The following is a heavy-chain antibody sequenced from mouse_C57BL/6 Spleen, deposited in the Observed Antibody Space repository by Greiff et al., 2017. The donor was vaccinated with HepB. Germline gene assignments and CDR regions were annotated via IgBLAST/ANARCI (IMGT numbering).Heavy chain of an antibody. D-gene: IGHD1-1*01. CDR2: IYPRDGST. CDR1: GYTFTDHT. Sequence: VQLQQSDAELVKPGASVKISCKVSGYTFTDHTIHWMKQRPEQGLEWIGYIYPRDGSTKYNEKFKGKATLTADKSSSTAYMQLNSLTSEDSAVYFCVMNHCYGSSPLYWYFDVWGTGATVTVSS. J-gene: IGHJ1*03. CDR3: VMNHCYGSSPLYWYFDV. V-gene: IGHV1-78*01.